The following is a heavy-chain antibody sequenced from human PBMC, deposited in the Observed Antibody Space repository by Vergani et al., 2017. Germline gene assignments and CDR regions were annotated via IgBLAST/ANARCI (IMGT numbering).Heavy chain of an antibody. J-gene: IGHJ4*02. CDR1: VGTFSSYA. CDR3: ARSIVSLNPPDYFDN. V-gene: IGHV1-69*01. CDR2: ITPIFGTA. Sequence: QVQLVQSGAEVKKPGSSVKVSCKASVGTFSSYAISWVRQAPGQGLEWMGGITPIFGTANYAQKFQGRVTITADESTSTAYMELSSLRSEDTAVYYCARSIVSLNPPDYFDNWGQGTLVTVSS. D-gene: IGHD1-14*01.